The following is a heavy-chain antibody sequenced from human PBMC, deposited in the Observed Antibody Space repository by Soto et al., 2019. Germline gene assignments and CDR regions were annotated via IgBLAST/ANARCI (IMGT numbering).Heavy chain of an antibody. J-gene: IGHJ5*02. CDR1: GFTFSNSA. D-gene: IGHD3-3*01. V-gene: IGHV3-64D*06. Sequence: LRLSCSASGFTFSNSAMYWVRQAPGKGLEYVATITSYGGTTYYADSVKGRFTVSRDNSKNILYLQMSSLRPEDTAVYYCVKGEVMIFGVVTFDRWGQGTLVTVSS. CDR3: VKGEVMIFGVVTFDR. CDR2: ITSYGGTT.